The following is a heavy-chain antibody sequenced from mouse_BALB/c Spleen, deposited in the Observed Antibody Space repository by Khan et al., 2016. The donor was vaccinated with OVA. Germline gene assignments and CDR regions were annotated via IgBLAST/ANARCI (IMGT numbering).Heavy chain of an antibody. CDR1: GFSLTSYG. Sequence: VELVESGPGLVAPSQCLSITCTVSGFSLTSYGVHWVRQPPGKGLEWLGVIWAGGSTNYNSALMSRLSISKDNSKSQVFLKMNSLQTDETAMYYCARLEDIWGQGTTLTVSS. CDR3: ARLEDI. CDR2: IWAGGST. D-gene: IGHD1-3*01. J-gene: IGHJ2*01. V-gene: IGHV2-9*02.